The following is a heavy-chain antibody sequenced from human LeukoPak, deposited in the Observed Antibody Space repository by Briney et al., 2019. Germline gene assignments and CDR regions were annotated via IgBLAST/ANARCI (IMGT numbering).Heavy chain of an antibody. D-gene: IGHD3-16*01. V-gene: IGHV3-53*01. Sequence: GGSLRLSCAASGFTVRSTYMSWVRQAPGKGLECVSVFDTGGATYYTDSVKGRFTISRDSSKNTLSLQMNSLRAEDTAVYYCARVGHIWGQGTMVTVSS. CDR3: ARVGHI. CDR1: GFTVRSTY. CDR2: FDTGGAT. J-gene: IGHJ3*02.